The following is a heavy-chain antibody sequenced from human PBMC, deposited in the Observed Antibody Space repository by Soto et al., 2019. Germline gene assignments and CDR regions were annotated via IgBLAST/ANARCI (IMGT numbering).Heavy chain of an antibody. CDR3: ASLAPCNSEICYSRPLDY. Sequence: QVQLLQSGVEVKKPGASVKVSCKASGYTFATYGIGWVRQAPGQGLEWMGWITPSNGDTNYAQKLQGRVTMTTDTSTSRDYMAARSLRYDDPAVYYCASLAPCNSEICYSRPLDYWGPGTLVTVSS. CDR1: GYTFATYG. V-gene: IGHV1-18*01. J-gene: IGHJ4*02. CDR2: ITPSNGDT. D-gene: IGHD2-15*01.